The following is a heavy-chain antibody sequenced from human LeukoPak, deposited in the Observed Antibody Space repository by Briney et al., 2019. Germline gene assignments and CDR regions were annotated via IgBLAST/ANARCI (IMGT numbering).Heavy chain of an antibody. J-gene: IGHJ6*03. CDR2: IYTSGST. Sequence: SETLSLTCTVFGGSISSYYWSWIRQPAGKGLEWIGRIYTSGSTNYNPSLKSRVTISVDKSKNQFSLKLSSVTAADTAVYYCAGATVTSYYYYMDVWGKGTTVTVSS. D-gene: IGHD4-17*01. CDR1: GGSISSYY. CDR3: AGATVTSYYYYMDV. V-gene: IGHV4-4*07.